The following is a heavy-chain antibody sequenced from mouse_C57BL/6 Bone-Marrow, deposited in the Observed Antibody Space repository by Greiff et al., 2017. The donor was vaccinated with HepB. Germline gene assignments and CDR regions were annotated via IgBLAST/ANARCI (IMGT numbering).Heavy chain of an antibody. D-gene: IGHD1-1*01. J-gene: IGHJ2*01. Sequence: VQLQQSGAELVKPGASVKLSCKASGYTFTSYWMHWVKQRPGQGLEWIGMIHPNSGSTNYNEKFKRKATLTVDKSSSTAYMQLSSLTSEDSAVYYCARSTTVVAQYYFDYWGQGTTLTVSS. V-gene: IGHV1-64*01. CDR1: GYTFTSYW. CDR2: IHPNSGST. CDR3: ARSTTVVAQYYFDY.